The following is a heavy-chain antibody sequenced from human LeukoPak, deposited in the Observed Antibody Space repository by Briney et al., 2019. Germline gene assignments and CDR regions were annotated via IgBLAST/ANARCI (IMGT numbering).Heavy chain of an antibody. V-gene: IGHV3-21*04. J-gene: IGHJ4*02. CDR3: AKGLQYSSSWYSDY. CDR1: GFTFSSYS. CDR2: ISSSSSYI. D-gene: IGHD6-13*01. Sequence: PGGSLRLSCAASGFTFSSYSMNWVRQAPGKGLEWVSSISSSSSYIYYADSVKGRFTISRDNAKNSLYLQVNSLRAEDTAVYYCAKGLQYSSSWYSDYWGQGTLVTVSS.